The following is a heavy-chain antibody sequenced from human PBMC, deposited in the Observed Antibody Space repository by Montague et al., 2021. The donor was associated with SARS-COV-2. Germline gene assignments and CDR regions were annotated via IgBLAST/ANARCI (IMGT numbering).Heavy chain of an antibody. CDR3: ARERGYQLLSGWFDP. Sequence: SETLSLTCTVSGGSISSYYWSWIRQPPGKGLEWIGYIYYNGTTNYSPSLKGRVSISVDTSKNQFSLEMNSVTAADTDVYYCARERGYQLLSGWFDPWGQGTLVTVSS. V-gene: IGHV4-59*01. CDR1: GGSISSYY. J-gene: IGHJ5*02. CDR2: IYYNGTT. D-gene: IGHD2-2*01.